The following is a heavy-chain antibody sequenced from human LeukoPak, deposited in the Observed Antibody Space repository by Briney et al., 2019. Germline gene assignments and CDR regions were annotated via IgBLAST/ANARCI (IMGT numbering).Heavy chain of an antibody. Sequence: PGGSLRLSCAASGFTFSSYSMNWVRQAPGKGLAWVSSISSSSSYIYYADSVKGPFTISRDNAKNSLSLQMNSLRAEDTAVYYCARGGTIFGVVTNFDYWGQGTLVTVSS. V-gene: IGHV3-21*01. D-gene: IGHD3-3*01. CDR1: GFTFSSYS. J-gene: IGHJ4*02. CDR2: ISSSSSYI. CDR3: ARGGTIFGVVTNFDY.